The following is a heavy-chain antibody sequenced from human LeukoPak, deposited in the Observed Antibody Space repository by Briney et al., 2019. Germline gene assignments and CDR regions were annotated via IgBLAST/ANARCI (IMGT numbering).Heavy chain of an antibody. D-gene: IGHD5-18*01. V-gene: IGHV3-11*01. CDR3: ARRPDGYAYGLDY. CDR2: ISSGDSTV. CDR1: GFTFSDYY. J-gene: IGHJ4*02. Sequence: GGSLRLSCSASGFTFSDYYMSWVRQAPGKGLEWLSYISSGDSTVYYADAVKGRFTVSRDNAKNSLYLQMSSLRPEDTAVYYCARRPDGYAYGLDYWGQGTLVTVSS.